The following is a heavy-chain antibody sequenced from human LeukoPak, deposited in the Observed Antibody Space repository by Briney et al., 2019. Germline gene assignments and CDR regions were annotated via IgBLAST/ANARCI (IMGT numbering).Heavy chain of an antibody. D-gene: IGHD3-16*02. J-gene: IGHJ4*02. CDR3: ARVLMITFGGVIENVDY. V-gene: IGHV1-18*01. Sequence: GASVKVSCKASGYTFTSYGINWVRQAPGQGLEWMGWISAYNGNTNYAQKLQGRVTMTTDTSTSTAYMELRSLRSDDTAVYYCARVLMITFGGVIENVDYWGQGTLVTVSS. CDR2: ISAYNGNT. CDR1: GYTFTSYG.